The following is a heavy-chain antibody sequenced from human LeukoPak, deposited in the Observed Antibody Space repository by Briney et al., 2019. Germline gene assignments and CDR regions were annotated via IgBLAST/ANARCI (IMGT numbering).Heavy chain of an antibody. CDR3: ARGSSDTETRHFDY. Sequence: SETLSLTCTVSGGSISSSSYYWGWIRQPPGKGLEWIGSIYYSGSTYYNPSLKSRVTISVDTSKNQFSLKLSSVTAADTAVYYCARGSSDTETRHFDYWGQGTLVTVSS. CDR1: GGSISSSSYY. D-gene: IGHD6-6*01. V-gene: IGHV4-39*07. CDR2: IYYSGST. J-gene: IGHJ4*02.